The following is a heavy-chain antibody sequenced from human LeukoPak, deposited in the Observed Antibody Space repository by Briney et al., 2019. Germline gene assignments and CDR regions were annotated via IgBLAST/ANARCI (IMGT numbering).Heavy chain of an antibody. J-gene: IGHJ6*03. Sequence: PSETLSLTCTVSGGSISSYYWSWIRQPPGKELEWIGYIYDSGSTNYNPSLKSRVTISVDTSKNQFSLKLSFVTAADTAVYYCARVPRYYYYTDVWGKGTTVTVSS. CDR2: IYDSGST. V-gene: IGHV4-59*01. CDR3: ARVPRYYYYTDV. CDR1: GGSISSYY.